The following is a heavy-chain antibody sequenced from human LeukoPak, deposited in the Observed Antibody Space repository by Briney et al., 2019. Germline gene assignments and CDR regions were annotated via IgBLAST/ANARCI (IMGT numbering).Heavy chain of an antibody. Sequence: GGSLRLSCAASGFTFSSYWMHWVRQAPGKGLVWVSRIKTDGSSTTYADSVKGRFTISRDNSKNTLYLQMDSLRDEDTAVYYCAREIRSRWYYIESWGQGTLVTVSS. V-gene: IGHV3-74*03. CDR3: AREIRSRWYYIES. D-gene: IGHD2-15*01. CDR1: GFTFSSYW. CDR2: IKTDGSST. J-gene: IGHJ4*02.